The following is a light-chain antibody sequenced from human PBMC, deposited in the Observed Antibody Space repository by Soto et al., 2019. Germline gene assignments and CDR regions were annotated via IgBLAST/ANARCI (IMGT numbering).Light chain of an antibody. CDR2: GVS. CDR1: QSVSSY. J-gene: IGKJ4*01. V-gene: IGKV3-20*01. Sequence: EIVLTQSPGTLSLSPGERATLSCRASQSVSSYLAWYQQKPGQAPRLLIYGVSSRATGIPDRVSGSGSGTDLTLTISRLEPEDFAVYYCQQYVTSPLTFGGGTKV. CDR3: QQYVTSPLT.